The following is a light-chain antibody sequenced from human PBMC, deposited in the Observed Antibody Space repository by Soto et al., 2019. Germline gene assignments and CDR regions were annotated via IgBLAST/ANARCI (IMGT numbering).Light chain of an antibody. CDR2: AAS. Sequence: IGWTESPGTLSLAPGERASLSCRASQSVSSDYLAWYQQRPGQAPRLLIYAASSRATGIPDRFSGSGSGTDFTLTISRLAPEDFALYFCQQYSDSLGTFSQGTKVDIK. V-gene: IGKV3-20*01. J-gene: IGKJ1*01. CDR3: QQYSDSLGT. CDR1: QSVSSDY.